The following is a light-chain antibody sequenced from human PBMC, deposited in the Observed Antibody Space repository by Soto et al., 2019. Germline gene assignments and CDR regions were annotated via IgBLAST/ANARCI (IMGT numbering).Light chain of an antibody. CDR2: DAS. J-gene: IGKJ4*01. CDR3: QQYNSYPVT. V-gene: IGKV1-5*01. CDR1: QSISSW. Sequence: DIQMTQSPSTLSASVGDRVTITCRASQSISSWLAWYQQRPGRAPEVLIYDASSLESGVPSRFSGSGSGTEFTLTISSLQPDDFATYHCQQYNSYPVTFGGGTKVDIK.